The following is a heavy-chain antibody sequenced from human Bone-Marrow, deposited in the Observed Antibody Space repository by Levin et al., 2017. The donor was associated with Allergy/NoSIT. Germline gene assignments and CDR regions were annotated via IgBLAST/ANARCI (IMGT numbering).Heavy chain of an antibody. CDR3: ATHQGKYCTGGVCYSTLNYYYMDG. CDR2: ISAYNGNT. CDR1: GYTFTSYG. V-gene: IGHV1-18*01. D-gene: IGHD2-8*02. J-gene: IGHJ6*03. Sequence: PGGSLRLSCKASGYTFTSYGISWVRQAPGQGLEWMGWISAYNGNTNYAQKLQGRVTMTTDTSTSTAYMELRSLRSDDTAVYYCATHQGKYCTGGVCYSTLNYYYMDGWGKGTTVTVSS.